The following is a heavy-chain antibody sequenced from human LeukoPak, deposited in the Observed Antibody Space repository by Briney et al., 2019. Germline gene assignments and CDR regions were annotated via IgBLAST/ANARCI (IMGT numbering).Heavy chain of an antibody. CDR1: GYTFTGYY. V-gene: IGHV1-2*02. CDR3: AREEIQLWLDRYYYYYYMDV. Sequence: ASVKVSCKASGYTFTGYYMHWVRQAPGQGLEWMGWINPNSGGTNYAQKFQGRVSMTADTSTSTAYMELSRLRSDDTAVYYCAREEIQLWLDRYYYYYYMDVWGKGTTVTVSS. J-gene: IGHJ6*03. D-gene: IGHD5-18*01. CDR2: INPNSGGT.